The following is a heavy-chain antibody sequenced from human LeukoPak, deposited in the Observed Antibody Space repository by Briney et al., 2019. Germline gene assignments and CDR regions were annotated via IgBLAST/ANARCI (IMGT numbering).Heavy chain of an antibody. J-gene: IGHJ4*02. Sequence: GESLKISCKGSGYSFTSYWIGWVRQMPGKGLGWMGIIYPGDSNTRYSPSFQGQVTISADKSISTAYLQWSSLKASDTAMYYCARHVAAAASDYWGQGTLVTVSS. CDR2: IYPGDSNT. CDR1: GYSFTSYW. V-gene: IGHV5-51*01. D-gene: IGHD6-13*01. CDR3: ARHVAAAASDY.